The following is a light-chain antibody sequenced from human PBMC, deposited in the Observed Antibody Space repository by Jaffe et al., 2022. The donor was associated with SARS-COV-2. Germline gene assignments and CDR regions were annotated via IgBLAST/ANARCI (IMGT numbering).Light chain of an antibody. CDR2: DVS. CDR1: SSDIGGYNY. Sequence: QSALTQPASVSGSPGQSITISCTGTSSDIGGYNYVSWYQQYPGKAPKLLIYDVSNRPSGVSNRFSGSKSGNKASLTISGLQAEDEADYYCSSYAASNTLPFVFGSGTKVTVL. J-gene: IGLJ1*01. V-gene: IGLV2-14*01. CDR3: SSYAASNTLPFV.